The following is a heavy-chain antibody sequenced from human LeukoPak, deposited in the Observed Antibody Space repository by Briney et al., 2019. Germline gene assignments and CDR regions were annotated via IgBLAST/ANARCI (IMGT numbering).Heavy chain of an antibody. CDR2: ISYDGSNK. CDR3: ARARGYSYGPDY. V-gene: IGHV3-30*03. Sequence: GGSLRLSCAASGFTFSSYGMHWVRQAPGKGLEWVAVISYDGSNKYYADSVKGRFTISRDSSKNTLYLQMNSLRAEDTAVYYCARARGYSYGPDYWGQGTLVTVSS. J-gene: IGHJ4*02. CDR1: GFTFSSYG. D-gene: IGHD5-18*01.